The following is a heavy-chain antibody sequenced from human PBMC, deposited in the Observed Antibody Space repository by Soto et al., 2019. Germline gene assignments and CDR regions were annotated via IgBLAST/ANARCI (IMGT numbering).Heavy chain of an antibody. J-gene: IGHJ6*03. CDR1: GYTFTSYA. V-gene: IGHV1-3*01. CDR3: ARDPVAAAGTNYYYMDV. CDR2: INAGNGNT. D-gene: IGHD6-13*01. Sequence: GASVKVSCKASGYTFTSYAMHWVRQAPGQRLEWMGWINAGNGNTKYSQKFQGRVTITRDTSASTAYMELSSLRSEDTAVYYCARDPVAAAGTNYYYMDVWGKGTTVTVSS.